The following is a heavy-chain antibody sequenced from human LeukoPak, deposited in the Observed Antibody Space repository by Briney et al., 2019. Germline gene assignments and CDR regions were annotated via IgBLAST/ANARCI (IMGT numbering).Heavy chain of an antibody. D-gene: IGHD6-19*01. CDR2: IYYSGTT. CDR1: GGSISSSSHY. CDR3: TRGPRGYSTGWYYGMDV. Sequence: SETLSLTCTVSGGSISSSSHYWGWIRQPPGKGLEWIGSIYYSGTTYYNPSLKSRVTISVDTSKSQFSLRLNSVTAADTAVYYCTRGPRGYSTGWYYGMDVWGQGTTVTVSS. V-gene: IGHV4-39*01. J-gene: IGHJ6*02.